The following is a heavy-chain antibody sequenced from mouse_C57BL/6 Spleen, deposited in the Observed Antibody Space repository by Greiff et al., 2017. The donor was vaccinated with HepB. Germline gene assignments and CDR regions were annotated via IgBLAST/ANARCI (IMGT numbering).Heavy chain of an antibody. CDR2: IYPSDSET. CDR3: AKLGRGYFDV. Sequence: QVQLKQPGAELVRPGSSVKLSCKASGYTFTSYWMDWVKQRPGQGLEWIGNIYPSDSETHYNQKFKDKATLTVDKSSSTAYMQLSSLTSEDSAVYYCAKLGRGYFDVWGTGTTVTVSS. CDR1: GYTFTSYW. D-gene: IGHD4-1*01. V-gene: IGHV1-61*01. J-gene: IGHJ1*03.